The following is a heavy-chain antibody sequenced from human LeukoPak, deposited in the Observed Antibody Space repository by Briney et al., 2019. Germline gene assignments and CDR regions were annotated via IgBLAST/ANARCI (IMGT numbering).Heavy chain of an antibody. J-gene: IGHJ3*02. CDR3: ARPPNGHLDAFHI. D-gene: IGHD2-8*01. Sequence: SETLSLTCAVSGYSISSGYYWGWIRQPPGKGLEWIGSIYHSGSTYYNPSLKSRLTISVDTSKNQFSLTLTSVTAADAAVYFCARPPNGHLDAFHIWGQGTMVTVSS. V-gene: IGHV4-38-2*01. CDR2: IYHSGST. CDR1: GYSISSGYY.